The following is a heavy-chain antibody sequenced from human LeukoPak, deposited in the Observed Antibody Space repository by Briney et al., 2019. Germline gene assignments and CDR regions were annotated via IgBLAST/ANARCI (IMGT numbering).Heavy chain of an antibody. J-gene: IGHJ3*02. CDR1: GYTFTGYY. V-gene: IGHV1-2*02. Sequence: GASVKVSCKASGYTFTGYYMHWVRQAPGQGLEWMGWINPNSGGTNYAQKFQGRVTMTRDTSISTAYMELSRLRSDDTAVYCCARAEHLVDAFDIWGQGTMVTVSS. D-gene: IGHD1/OR15-1a*01. CDR3: ARAEHLVDAFDI. CDR2: INPNSGGT.